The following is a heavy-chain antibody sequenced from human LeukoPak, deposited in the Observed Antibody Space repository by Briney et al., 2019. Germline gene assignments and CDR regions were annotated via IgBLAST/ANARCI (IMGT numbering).Heavy chain of an antibody. V-gene: IGHV4-59*08. CDR1: GGSISTFY. J-gene: IGHJ3*01. CDR2: IFHTGHS. CDR3: ARHPFSDGFDL. Sequence: SETLSLTCTVPGGSISTFYWSWLRQPPGKGLEWIGYIFHTGHSNHNPSLKGRVTISVDTSKNQFSLNLNSVTAADTAMYYCARHPFSDGFDLWGQGTTVTVSS.